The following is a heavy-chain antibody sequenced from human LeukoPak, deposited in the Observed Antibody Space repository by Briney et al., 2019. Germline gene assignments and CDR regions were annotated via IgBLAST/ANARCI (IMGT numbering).Heavy chain of an antibody. Sequence: KASETLSLTCAVYGGSFSGYYWSWIRQPPGKGLEGIGYIYYSGSTNYNPSLKSRVTISVDTSKNQFSLKLSSVTAADTAVYYCARQDSSGYYLFDYWGQGTLVTVSS. CDR3: ARQDSSGYYLFDY. J-gene: IGHJ4*02. D-gene: IGHD3-22*01. CDR1: GGSFSGYY. V-gene: IGHV4-59*08. CDR2: IYYSGST.